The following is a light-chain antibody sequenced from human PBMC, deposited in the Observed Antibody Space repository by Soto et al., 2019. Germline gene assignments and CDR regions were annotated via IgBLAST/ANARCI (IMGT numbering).Light chain of an antibody. Sequence: SYELTQPPSVSVAPGQTARITCGGNNIGSKSVHWYQQKPGQAPVLVVYDDSARPSGIPERFSGSNSGNTATLTISRVEAGDEADYYCQVWDTSSDWVFGGGTKVTVL. CDR1: NIGSKS. V-gene: IGLV3-21*02. CDR3: QVWDTSSDWV. J-gene: IGLJ3*02. CDR2: DDS.